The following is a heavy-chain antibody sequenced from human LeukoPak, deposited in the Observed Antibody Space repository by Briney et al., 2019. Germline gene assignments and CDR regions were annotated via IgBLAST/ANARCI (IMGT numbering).Heavy chain of an antibody. D-gene: IGHD6-6*01. CDR2: ISSSINYI. CDR1: GFTFSSYT. CDR3: ARELAY. J-gene: IGHJ4*02. Sequence: GGSLRLSCAASGFTFSSYTMSWVREAPGKGLEWVSSISSSINYIYHADSVKGRFTISRDDAQNSVYLQMNSLKDEDTAVYYCARELAYWGQGTLVTVSS. V-gene: IGHV3-21*01.